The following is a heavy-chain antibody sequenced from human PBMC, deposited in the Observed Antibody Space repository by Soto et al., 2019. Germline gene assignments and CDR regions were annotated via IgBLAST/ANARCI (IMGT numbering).Heavy chain of an antibody. D-gene: IGHD6-6*01. J-gene: IGHJ4*02. CDR1: GFTFSSYA. Sequence: EVPLLESGGGLVQPGESLRLSCAASGFTFSSYAMSWVRQAPGKGLEWVSVISGSDDSTNYAASVKGRFTISRDNSKNTLYLQMNSRRAEDTAVYYCAKRSSSSTFDYWGQGTLVTVSS. CDR3: AKRSSSSTFDY. V-gene: IGHV3-23*01. CDR2: ISGSDDST.